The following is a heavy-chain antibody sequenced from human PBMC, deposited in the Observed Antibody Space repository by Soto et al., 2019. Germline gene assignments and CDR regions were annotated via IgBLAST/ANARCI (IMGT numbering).Heavy chain of an antibody. CDR2: IYSGGST. CDR1: GFTVSSNY. V-gene: IGHV3-53*01. J-gene: IGHJ4*02. CDR3: HRSMIVGGVYFDY. Sequence: GGSLRLSCAASGFTVSSNYMSWVRQAPGKGLEWVSVIYSGGSTYYADSVKGRFTISRDNSKNTLYLQMNSLRAEDTAVYYCHRSMIVGGVYFDYWGQGTLVTVSS. D-gene: IGHD3-22*01.